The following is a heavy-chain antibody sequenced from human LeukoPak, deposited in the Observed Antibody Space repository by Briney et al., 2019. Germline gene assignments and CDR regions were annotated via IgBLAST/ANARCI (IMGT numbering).Heavy chain of an antibody. V-gene: IGHV3-23*01. Sequence: GGSLRLSCAASGFTFSSYAMSWVRQAPGKGLEWVSAISGSGGSTYYADSVKGRFTISRDNSKNTLYLQMNSLRAEDTAVYYCAKVRITMVRGVIITEYFQYWGQGTLVTVSS. J-gene: IGHJ1*01. D-gene: IGHD3-10*01. CDR3: AKVRITMVRGVIITEYFQY. CDR1: GFTFSSYA. CDR2: ISGSGGST.